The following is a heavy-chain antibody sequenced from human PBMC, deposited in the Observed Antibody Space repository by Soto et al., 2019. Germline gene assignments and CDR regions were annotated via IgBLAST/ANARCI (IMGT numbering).Heavy chain of an antibody. J-gene: IGHJ4*02. Sequence: VPLVESGGGSVQPGGSLRLSCVASGITFSGFWMHWVRQVPGKGLVWVARVDSAGSGTSYADSVKGRFTISRDNAKNQLSLQMDRPRVEDTAVYYCATVFEHWGQGIPVTVSS. V-gene: IGHV3-74*01. CDR3: ATVFEH. CDR1: GITFSGFW. CDR2: VDSAGSGT.